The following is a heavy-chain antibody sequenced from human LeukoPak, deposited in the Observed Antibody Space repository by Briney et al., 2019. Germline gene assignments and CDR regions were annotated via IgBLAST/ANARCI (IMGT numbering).Heavy chain of an antibody. J-gene: IGHJ4*02. D-gene: IGHD5-18*01. CDR1: GYTFTGYY. Sequence: GASVKVSCKASGYTFTGYYMHWVRQAPGQGLEWMGWINPNSGGTNYAQKFQGRVTMTRDTSISTAYMELSRLTSDDTVVYYCTRQYSFGLDCWGQGALVTVSS. CDR3: TRQYSFGLDC. V-gene: IGHV1-2*02. CDR2: INPNSGGT.